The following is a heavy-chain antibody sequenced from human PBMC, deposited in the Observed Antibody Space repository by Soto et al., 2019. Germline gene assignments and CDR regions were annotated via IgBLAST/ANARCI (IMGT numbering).Heavy chain of an antibody. Sequence: EVQLVESGGGLVKPGGSLRLSCAASGFTFSTYSMNWVRQSPGMGLEWVSFISSGSSFIYYGDSVKGRFTISRDNAKNSLYLQMNSLRAEDTAVYFCARGGLVATIGLYGMDVWGQGTTVTVSS. D-gene: IGHD5-12*01. CDR1: GFTFSTYS. CDR3: ARGGLVATIGLYGMDV. J-gene: IGHJ6*02. V-gene: IGHV3-21*01. CDR2: ISSGSSFI.